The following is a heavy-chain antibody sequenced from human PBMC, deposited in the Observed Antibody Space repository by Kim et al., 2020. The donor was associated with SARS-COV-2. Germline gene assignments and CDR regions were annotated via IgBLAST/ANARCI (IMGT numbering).Heavy chain of an antibody. CDR2: ISSSSSYI. V-gene: IGHV3-21*01. J-gene: IGHJ6*02. CDR1: GFTFSSYS. CDR3: ARDVPTYMVGATYPGQSGMDV. Sequence: GGSLRLSCAASGFTFSSYSMNWVRQAPGKGLEWVSSISSSSSYIYYADSVKGRFTISRDNAKNSLYLQMNSLRAEDTAVYYCARDVPTYMVGATYPGQSGMDVWGQGTTVTVPS. D-gene: IGHD1-26*01.